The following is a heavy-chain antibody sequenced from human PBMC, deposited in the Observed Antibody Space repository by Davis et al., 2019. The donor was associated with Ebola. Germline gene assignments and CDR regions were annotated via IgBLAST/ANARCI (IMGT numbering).Heavy chain of an antibody. D-gene: IGHD3-10*01. CDR3: ATPYGSGSYPPYYYYGMDV. Sequence: GESLKISCAASGFSFSGYYMSWIRQAPGKGLEWVSYIDSSGSTIYYADSVKGRFTISRDNAKNSLFLQMNSLRAEDTAVYYCATPYGSGSYPPYYYYGMDVWGQGTTVTVSS. CDR2: IDSSGSTI. V-gene: IGHV3-11*01. CDR1: GFSFSGYY. J-gene: IGHJ6*02.